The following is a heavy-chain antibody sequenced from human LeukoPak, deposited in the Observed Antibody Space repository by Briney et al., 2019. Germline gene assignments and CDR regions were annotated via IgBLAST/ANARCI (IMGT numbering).Heavy chain of an antibody. D-gene: IGHD2-2*01. CDR3: ARDRVMVDLGYCSGTSCPPPDWFDP. CDR2: ISAYNGNT. Sequence: GASVKVSCKASGYTFTSYGISWVRQAPGQGLEWMGWISAYNGNTNYAQNLQGRVTMTTDTSTSTAYMELRSLRSDDTAVYYCARDRVMVDLGYCSGTSCPPPDWFDPWGQGTLVTVSP. V-gene: IGHV1-18*01. CDR1: GYTFTSYG. J-gene: IGHJ5*02.